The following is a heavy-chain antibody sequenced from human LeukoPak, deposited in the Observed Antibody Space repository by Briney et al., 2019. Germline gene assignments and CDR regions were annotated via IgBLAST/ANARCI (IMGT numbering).Heavy chain of an antibody. J-gene: IGHJ4*02. Sequence: GGSLRLSCAASGFTFSSYWVHWVRQAPGKGLVWLSRMNSDGSTTNYADSVKGRFTISRDNARNTLYLQMNSLRVEDSAMYFCAGDYDYFWGGYRYPFDYWGQGTLVTVSS. CDR3: AGDYDYFWGGYRYPFDY. V-gene: IGHV3-74*01. CDR2: MNSDGSTT. D-gene: IGHD3-16*02. CDR1: GFTFSSYW.